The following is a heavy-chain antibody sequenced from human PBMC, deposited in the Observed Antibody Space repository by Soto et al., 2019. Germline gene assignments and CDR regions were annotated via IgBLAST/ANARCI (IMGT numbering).Heavy chain of an antibody. CDR3: AKDHRGSIWSGELQGRYYYYGMDV. CDR1: GFTFSSYA. Sequence: PGGSLRLSCAASGFTFSSYAMSWVRQAPGKGLEWVSAISGSGGSTYYADSVKGRFTISRDNSKNTLYLQMNSLRAEDTAVYYCAKDHRGSIWSGELQGRYYYYGMDVWGQGTTVTVSS. D-gene: IGHD3-10*01. CDR2: ISGSGGST. V-gene: IGHV3-23*01. J-gene: IGHJ6*02.